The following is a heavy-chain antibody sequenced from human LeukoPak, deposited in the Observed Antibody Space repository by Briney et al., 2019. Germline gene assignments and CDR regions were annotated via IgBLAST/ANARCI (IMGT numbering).Heavy chain of an antibody. J-gene: IGHJ4*02. CDR3: ARGRYSSNWFYFDY. CDR2: IKQSGSEK. Sequence: PGGSLRLSCAASGFTFSSYWMSWVRLAPGKGLEWVAYIKQSGSEKYYVDSVKGRFTISRDNAKNSLFLQMNSLRAEDTALYYCARGRYSSNWFYFDYWGQGTLVTVSS. CDR1: GFTFSSYW. D-gene: IGHD6-13*01. V-gene: IGHV3-7*01.